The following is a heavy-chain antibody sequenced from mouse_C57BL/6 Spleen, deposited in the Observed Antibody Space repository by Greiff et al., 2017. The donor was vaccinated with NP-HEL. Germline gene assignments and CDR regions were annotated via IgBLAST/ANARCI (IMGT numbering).Heavy chain of an antibody. CDR1: GFTFSSYA. CDR3: ARGDYYGSSYGFAY. J-gene: IGHJ3*01. D-gene: IGHD1-1*01. Sequence: VQLVESGGGLVKPGGSLKLSCAASGFTFSSYAMSWVRQTPEKRLEWVATISDGGSYTYYPDNVKGRFTISRDNAKNNLYLQMSHLKSEDTAMYYCARGDYYGSSYGFAYWGQGTLVTVSA. CDR2: ISDGGSYT. V-gene: IGHV5-4*01.